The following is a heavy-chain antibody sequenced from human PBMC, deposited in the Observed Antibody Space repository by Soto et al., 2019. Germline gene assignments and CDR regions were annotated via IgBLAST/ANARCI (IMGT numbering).Heavy chain of an antibody. V-gene: IGHV1-24*01. CDR2: FDPEDGET. D-gene: IGHD3-22*01. CDR1: GYTLTELS. CDR3: ATIRYDSSGYYSGALGY. J-gene: IGHJ4*02. Sequence: GGSVKVSCKVSGYTLTELSMHWVRQAPGKGLEWMGGFDPEDGETIYAQKFQGRVTMTEDTSTDIAYMELSSLRSEETAVYYCATIRYDSSGYYSGALGYWGQGTLVTVSS.